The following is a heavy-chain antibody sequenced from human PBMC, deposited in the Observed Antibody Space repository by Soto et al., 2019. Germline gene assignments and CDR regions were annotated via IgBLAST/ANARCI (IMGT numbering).Heavy chain of an antibody. V-gene: IGHV3-53*04. Sequence: GWSLRLSCAASGFTVSSNYMSWVRQAPGKGLEWVSVIYSGGSTYYADSVKGRFTIPRHNSKNTLYLQMNSLRAEDTPVYYCARDSLSGWFAFGLWGQGTMVTV. D-gene: IGHD6-19*01. CDR2: IYSGGST. CDR3: ARDSLSGWFAFGL. CDR1: GFTVSSNY. J-gene: IGHJ3*01.